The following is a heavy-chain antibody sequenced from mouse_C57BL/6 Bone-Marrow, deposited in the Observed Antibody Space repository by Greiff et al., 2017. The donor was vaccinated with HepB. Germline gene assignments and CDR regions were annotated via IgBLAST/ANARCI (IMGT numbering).Heavy chain of an antibody. J-gene: IGHJ2*01. D-gene: IGHD3-2*02. Sequence: QVQLQQPGAELVKPGASVKLSCKASGYTFTSYWMHWVKQRPGQGLEWIGMIHPNSGSTNYNEKFKSKATLTVDKSSSTAYMQLSSLTSEDSAVYYCARGTQLRLYYFDYWGQGTTLTVSS. V-gene: IGHV1-64*01. CDR2: IHPNSGST. CDR1: GYTFTSYW. CDR3: ARGTQLRLYYFDY.